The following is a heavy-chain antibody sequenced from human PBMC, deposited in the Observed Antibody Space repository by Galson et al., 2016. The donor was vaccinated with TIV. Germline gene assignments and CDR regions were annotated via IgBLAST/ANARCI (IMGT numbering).Heavy chain of an antibody. J-gene: IGHJ3*01. CDR2: IDWDDDI. CDR3: ARMPLPTEYYETAGNYGAFDF. CDR1: GFSLSATGMS. D-gene: IGHD3-16*01. V-gene: IGHV2-70*11. Sequence: PALVKPTQTLTLTCTFSGFSLSATGMSVSWIRQPPGKALEWLARIDWDDDIYFSTSLRTRLTISKDTAKNQVVLTMTNMDPVDTATYFCARMPLPTEYYETAGNYGAFDFWGQGTKVTVSS.